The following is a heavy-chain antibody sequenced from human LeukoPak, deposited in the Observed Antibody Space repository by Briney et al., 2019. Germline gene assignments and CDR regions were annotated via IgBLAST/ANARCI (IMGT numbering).Heavy chain of an antibody. D-gene: IGHD2-21*02. CDR1: GGSISSGVNY. J-gene: IGHJ4*02. V-gene: IGHV4-31*03. CDR2: IYHSGST. CDR3: ARDLPTYCGGDCYSGGFDY. Sequence: SETLSLTCTVSGGSISSGVNYWSWIRQHPGKGLEWIGYIYHSGSTYYNPSLKSRVTISLDTSKNQFSLKLSSVTAADTAVYYCARDLPTYCGGDCYSGGFDYWGQGTLVTVSS.